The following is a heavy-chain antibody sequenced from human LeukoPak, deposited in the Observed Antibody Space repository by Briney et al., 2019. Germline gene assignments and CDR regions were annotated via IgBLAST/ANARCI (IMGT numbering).Heavy chain of an antibody. CDR2: ISYDGSNK. V-gene: IGHV3-30-3*01. Sequence: PGGSLRPSCAASGFTFSSYAMHWVRQAPGKGLEWVAVISYDGSNKYYADSVKGRFSISRDNSRNTQNLQMSSLRVEDTAVYYCARETGSAVGSTDFDYWGQGTLVTVSS. CDR3: ARETGSAVGSTDFDY. D-gene: IGHD4-17*01. CDR1: GFTFSSYA. J-gene: IGHJ4*02.